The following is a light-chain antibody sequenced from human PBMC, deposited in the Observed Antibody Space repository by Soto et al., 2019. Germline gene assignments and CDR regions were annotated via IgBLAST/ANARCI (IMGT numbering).Light chain of an antibody. CDR1: QDISIY. CDR3: QQYDSLTWT. Sequence: DSQMTQSPSSLSASVGDRVTITCLASQDISIYLNCYQQKLGKAPKLLIYDTSTLGAGVPARFSGSGSGTVFTLTINSLQPEDLATYYCQQYDSLTWTFGQGTRVEVK. V-gene: IGKV1-33*01. CDR2: DTS. J-gene: IGKJ1*01.